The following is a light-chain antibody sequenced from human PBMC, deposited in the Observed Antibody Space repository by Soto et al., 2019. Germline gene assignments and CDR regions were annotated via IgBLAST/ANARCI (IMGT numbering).Light chain of an antibody. Sequence: QSALTQPASVSGSPGQSITISCTGTTNDIGGYNLVSWYQQHPGKAPKLMIYEANKRPSGVSDRCSGSKSGNTASLTISPLQAEDEADYSCCSFAGGATLVFGGGTKLTVL. J-gene: IGLJ2*01. CDR3: CSFAGGATLV. CDR2: EAN. CDR1: TNDIGGYNL. V-gene: IGLV2-23*01.